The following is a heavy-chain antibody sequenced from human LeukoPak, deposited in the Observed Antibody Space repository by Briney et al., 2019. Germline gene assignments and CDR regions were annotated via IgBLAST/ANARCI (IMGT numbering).Heavy chain of an antibody. J-gene: IGHJ5*02. CDR2: INPSSGGA. Sequence: GASVKVSCKASGYTFTGYYMHWVRQAPGQGLEWMGWINPSSGGANYAQKFQGRVTMTRDTSISTAYMELSRLRSDDTAVYYCARVGDYGSGSYYGGDWFDPWGQGTLVTVSS. V-gene: IGHV1-2*02. CDR1: GYTFTGYY. D-gene: IGHD3-10*01. CDR3: ARVGDYGSGSYYGGDWFDP.